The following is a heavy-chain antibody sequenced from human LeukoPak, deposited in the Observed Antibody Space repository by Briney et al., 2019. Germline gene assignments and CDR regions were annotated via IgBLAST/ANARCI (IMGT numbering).Heavy chain of an antibody. Sequence: GGSLRLSCAASGFTVSSNCMSWVRQAPGKGLEWVSIIYSGGSTFYADSVKGRFTISRDNSKNTLYLQMNSLRAEDTAVYYCAREERSGDYDYWGQGTLVTVSS. D-gene: IGHD3-16*01. CDR1: GFTVSSNC. CDR2: IYSGGST. V-gene: IGHV3-53*01. CDR3: AREERSGDYDY. J-gene: IGHJ4*02.